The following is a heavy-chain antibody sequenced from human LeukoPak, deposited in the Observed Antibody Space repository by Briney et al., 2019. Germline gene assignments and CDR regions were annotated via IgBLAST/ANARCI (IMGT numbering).Heavy chain of an antibody. V-gene: IGHV3-23*01. CDR3: AKLRYDFWSGNDY. CDR1: GFTFSSYA. J-gene: IGHJ4*02. Sequence: PGGSLRLSCAASGFTFSSYAMSWVRQAPGKGLEWVSAISGSGGSTYYADSVKGRFTISRDNSKNTRYLQMNSLRAEDTPVYYCAKLRYDFWSGNDYWGQGTLVTVSS. CDR2: ISGSGGST. D-gene: IGHD3-3*01.